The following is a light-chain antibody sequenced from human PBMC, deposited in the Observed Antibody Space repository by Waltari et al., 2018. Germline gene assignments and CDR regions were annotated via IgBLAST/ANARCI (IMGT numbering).Light chain of an antibody. J-gene: IGKJ3*01. V-gene: IGKV2-28*01. CDR3: MQALETPLT. Sequence: DIVMTQSPLSLPVTPGEPASISCRSSQSLLYSNGYNYLDWYLQKPGQSPQLLIYLGSTRASGVPDSFSGSGSGTDFTLKISRVEADDVGVYYCMQALETPLTFGPGTKVDIK. CDR2: LGS. CDR1: QSLLYSNGYNY.